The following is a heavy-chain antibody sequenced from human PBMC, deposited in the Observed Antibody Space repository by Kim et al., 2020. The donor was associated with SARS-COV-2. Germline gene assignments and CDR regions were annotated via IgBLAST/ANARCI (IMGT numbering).Heavy chain of an antibody. Sequence: GGSLRLSCAASGFTFSSYSMNWVRQAPGKGLEWVSSISSSSSYIYYADSVKGRFTISRDNAKNSLYLQMNSLRAEDTAVYYCARAKLDYYDSSLDYWGQGTLVTVSS. D-gene: IGHD3-22*01. CDR3: ARAKLDYYDSSLDY. J-gene: IGHJ4*02. V-gene: IGHV3-21*04. CDR1: GFTFSSYS. CDR2: ISSSSSYI.